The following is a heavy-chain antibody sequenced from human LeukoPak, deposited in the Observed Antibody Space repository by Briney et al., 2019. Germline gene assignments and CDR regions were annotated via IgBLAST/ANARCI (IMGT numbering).Heavy chain of an antibody. CDR1: GGFINNYH. V-gene: IGHV4-59*12. D-gene: IGHD4-17*01. CDR3: ARGLTVTRPFDY. Sequence: SETLSLTCSVSGGFINNYHWTWIRQPPGKGLEWIGYIYQSGTTNYNPSLKSRVTISVDTSKNQFSLKLSSVTAADTAVYYCARGLTVTRPFDYWGQGTLVTVSS. J-gene: IGHJ4*02. CDR2: IYQSGTT.